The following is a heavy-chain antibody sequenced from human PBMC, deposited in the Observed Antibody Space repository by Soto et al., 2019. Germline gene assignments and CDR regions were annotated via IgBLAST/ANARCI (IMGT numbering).Heavy chain of an antibody. D-gene: IGHD3-3*01. CDR3: ARWSYLDY. J-gene: IGHJ4*02. V-gene: IGHV3-23*01. Sequence: GGSLRLSCAASGFSFGSYALSWVRQAPGKGLEWVPTISGSDGETFYADSVKGRFSISRDTSQSTLYLQMNSLRADDTAMYYCARWSYLDYWGQGTRVTVSS. CDR1: GFSFGSYA. CDR2: ISGSDGET.